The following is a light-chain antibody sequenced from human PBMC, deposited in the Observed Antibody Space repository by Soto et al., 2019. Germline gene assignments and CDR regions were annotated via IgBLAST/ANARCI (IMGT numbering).Light chain of an antibody. V-gene: IGKV3-20*01. J-gene: IGKJ5*01. Sequence: EIVMTQSPGILSLSPGERAILSCRASQRIGSSVAWYQQRPGQAHRFLIYAASFRATGVPDRFGGSGSATDFRLTISRLAPEDFAMYFCQQYGSSPITFGQGTRLEI. CDR3: QQYGSSPIT. CDR2: AAS. CDR1: QRIGSSV.